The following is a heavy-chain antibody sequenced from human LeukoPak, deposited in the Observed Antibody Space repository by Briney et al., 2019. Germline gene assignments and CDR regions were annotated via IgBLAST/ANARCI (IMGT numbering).Heavy chain of an antibody. Sequence: SETLSLTCTLSGYSISRGYYWGWIRQPPGKGLERLGSIYQSGSTYYNPSLKCRVTISVDTSKNQFSLKLSSVTAADTAVYYCARDLTGGSSWYQYYFDYWGQGTLVTVSS. CDR3: ARDLTGGSSWYQYYFDY. V-gene: IGHV4-38-2*02. D-gene: IGHD6-13*01. CDR2: IYQSGST. CDR1: GYSISRGYY. J-gene: IGHJ4*02.